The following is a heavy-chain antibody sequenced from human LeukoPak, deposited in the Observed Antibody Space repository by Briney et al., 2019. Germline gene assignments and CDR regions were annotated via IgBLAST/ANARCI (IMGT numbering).Heavy chain of an antibody. D-gene: IGHD2-8*02. CDR1: GFTFSSYW. CDR2: IKQDGSGK. V-gene: IGHV3-7*01. J-gene: IGHJ4*02. CDR3: ARDGGSYSTGNLCYKDGFFDY. Sequence: GGSLRLSCAASGFTFSSYWMSWVRQAPGKGLEWLANIKQDGSGKYYVDPVKGRFTISRDNAKNSLYLQLNSLRAEDTAVYYCARDGGSYSTGNLCYKDGFFDYWGQGTLVTVSS.